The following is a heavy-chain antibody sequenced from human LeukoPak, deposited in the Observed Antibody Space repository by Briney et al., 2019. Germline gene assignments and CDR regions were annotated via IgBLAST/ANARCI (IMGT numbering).Heavy chain of an antibody. J-gene: IGHJ4*02. CDR3: ARQIYCSGGSCYKSFDY. Sequence: GESLKISCKGSGYSFTSYWIGWVRQMPGKGLEWMGIIYPGDSDTRYSPSFQGQVTISADKSISTAYLQWSSLKASDTAMYYCARQIYCSGGSCYKSFDYWGQGTLVTVSS. V-gene: IGHV5-51*01. CDR1: GYSFTSYW. D-gene: IGHD2-15*01. CDR2: IYPGDSDT.